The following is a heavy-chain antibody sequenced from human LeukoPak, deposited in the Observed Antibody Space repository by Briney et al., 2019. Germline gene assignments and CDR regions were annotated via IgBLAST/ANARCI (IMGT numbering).Heavy chain of an antibody. CDR2: INHSGST. J-gene: IGHJ6*02. D-gene: IGHD2-15*01. V-gene: IGHV4-34*01. CDR1: GGSFSGYY. Sequence: SETLSLTCAVYGGSFSGYYWSWIRQPPGKGLEWIGEINHSGSTNYNPSLKSRVTISVDTSKNQFSLKLSSVTAADTAVYYCARSGLLLCYYYYGMDVWGQGTTVTVSS. CDR3: ARSGLLLCYYYYGMDV.